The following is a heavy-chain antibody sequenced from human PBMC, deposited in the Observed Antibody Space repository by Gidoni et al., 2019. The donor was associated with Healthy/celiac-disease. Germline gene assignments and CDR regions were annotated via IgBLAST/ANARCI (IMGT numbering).Heavy chain of an antibody. J-gene: IGHJ3*02. CDR3: ARDGYYYDSSGYPHAFDI. CDR1: GWSFSGYY. CDR2: INHSGST. D-gene: IGHD3-22*01. V-gene: IGHV4-34*01. Sequence: QVQLQQWGAGLLKPSETLSLTCAVYGWSFSGYYWSWIRQPPGKGLEWIGEINHSGSTNYNPSIKSRVTISVDTSKNQFSLKLSSVTAADTAVYYCARDGYYYDSSGYPHAFDIWGQGTMVTVSS.